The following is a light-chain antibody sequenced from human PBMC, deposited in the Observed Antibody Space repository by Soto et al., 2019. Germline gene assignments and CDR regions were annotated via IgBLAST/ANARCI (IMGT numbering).Light chain of an antibody. CDR2: KAS. CDR1: QTISSW. J-gene: IGKJ1*01. V-gene: IGKV1-5*03. Sequence: DIQMTQAPSTLSGPVFDTVTLTFRASQTISSWLAWYQQKPGKAPKLLIYKASTLESGVPSRFSGSGYGTEFALTISSLQPEDFATYYCQQYSYYSTFGQGTKVDIK. CDR3: QQYSYYST.